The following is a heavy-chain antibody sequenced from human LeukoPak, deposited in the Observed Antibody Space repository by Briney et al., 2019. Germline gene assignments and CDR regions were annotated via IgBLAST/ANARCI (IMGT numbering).Heavy chain of an antibody. Sequence: GGSLRLSCAASGFTFSDYYMSWIRQVPGKGLEWVSYIGNSGSPIYYADSVKGRFTISRDNAKNSLYLQMNSLRAEDTAVYYCARDLTFRGVIIVYYYYGMDVWGQGTTVTVSS. J-gene: IGHJ6*02. CDR2: IGNSGSPI. D-gene: IGHD3-10*01. CDR3: ARDLTFRGVIIVYYYYGMDV. V-gene: IGHV3-11*04. CDR1: GFTFSDYY.